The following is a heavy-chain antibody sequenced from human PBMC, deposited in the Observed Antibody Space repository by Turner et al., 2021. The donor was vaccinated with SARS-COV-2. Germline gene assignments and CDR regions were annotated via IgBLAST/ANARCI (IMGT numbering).Heavy chain of an antibody. D-gene: IGHD6-19*01. J-gene: IGHJ3*02. CDR2: IYSGGST. CDR3: ARGYSSGWYQRGAFDI. CDR1: GFTVSSNY. V-gene: IGHV3-53*01. Sequence: DVQLVESGGGLIQPGGSLRLSCAASGFTVSSNYMSWVRQAPGKGLEWVSVIYSGGSTYYADSVKGRFTISRDNSKNTLYLQMNSLRAEDTAVYYCARGYSSGWYQRGAFDIWGQGTMVTVSS.